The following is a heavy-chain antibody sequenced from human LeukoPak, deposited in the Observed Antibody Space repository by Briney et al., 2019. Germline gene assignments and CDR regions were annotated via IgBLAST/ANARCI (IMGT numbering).Heavy chain of an antibody. V-gene: IGHV3-74*01. CDR3: ASDTVDTALGIDY. Sequence: GGSLRLSCGASRFTLSRYWMHLVRQAPGKGLVWVSCINSDGSSTAYADSVKGRFTISRDNAKHTLYLQMNSLRAEDTAVYYCASDTVDTALGIDYWGQGTLVTVSS. J-gene: IGHJ4*02. CDR1: RFTLSRYW. D-gene: IGHD5-18*01. CDR2: INSDGSST.